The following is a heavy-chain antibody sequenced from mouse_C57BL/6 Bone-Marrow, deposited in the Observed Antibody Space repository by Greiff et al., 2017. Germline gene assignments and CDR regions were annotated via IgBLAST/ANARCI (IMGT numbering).Heavy chain of an antibody. J-gene: IGHJ1*03. Sequence: QVHVKQPGAELVRPGSSVKLSCKASGYTFTSYWMHWVKQRPIQGLEWIGNIYPSDSETHYNQKFKDKATLTVDKSSSTAYMQLSRLTSEDSAVYYCARDYYGSSYGYFDVWGKGTTVTVSS. CDR1: GYTFTSYW. V-gene: IGHV1-52*01. CDR3: ARDYYGSSYGYFDV. D-gene: IGHD1-1*01. CDR2: IYPSDSET.